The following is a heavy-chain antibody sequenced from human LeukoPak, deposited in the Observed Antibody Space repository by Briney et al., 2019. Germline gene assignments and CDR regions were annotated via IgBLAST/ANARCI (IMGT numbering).Heavy chain of an antibody. CDR1: GFTFSSYS. CDR2: ISSSSSYI. D-gene: IGHD6-13*01. Sequence: GGSLRLSCAASGFTFSSYSMNWVRQAPGKGLEWVSSISSSSSYIYYADSVKGRFTISRDNSKNTLYLQMNSLRAEDTAVYYCATSFGPVIAAAGTGADWGQGTLVTVSS. V-gene: IGHV3-21*04. J-gene: IGHJ4*02. CDR3: ATSFGPVIAAAGTGAD.